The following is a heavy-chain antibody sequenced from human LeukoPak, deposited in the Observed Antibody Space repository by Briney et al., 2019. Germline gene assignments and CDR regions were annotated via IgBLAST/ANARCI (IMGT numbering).Heavy chain of an antibody. J-gene: IGHJ3*02. CDR1: GFTFSIYG. D-gene: IGHD1-7*01. CDR2: IWYDGNNK. V-gene: IGHV3-33*06. Sequence: SGGSLRLSYAASGFTFSIYGMHWVRQAPGKGLEWVAVIWYDGNNKYYADSVTGRFTISSDNSKNTLYLQVNSVRAEDTAVYLCAKDRLTGTAINGDAFDIWGQGTMVTVSS. CDR3: AKDRLTGTAINGDAFDI.